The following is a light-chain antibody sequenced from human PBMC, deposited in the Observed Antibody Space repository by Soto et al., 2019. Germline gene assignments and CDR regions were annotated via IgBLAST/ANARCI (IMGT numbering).Light chain of an antibody. V-gene: IGLV1-40*01. CDR2: GNS. CDR1: SSNIGAGYD. CDR3: QSHTISNTRV. J-gene: IGLJ1*01. Sequence: QSVLTQPPSVSGAPGQRVTISCTGSSSNIGAGYDVHWYQQLPGTAPKLLIYGNSNRPSGVPDRFSGSKSGTSASLAITGLQAEDEADYYCQSHTISNTRVFGTGTKVTVL.